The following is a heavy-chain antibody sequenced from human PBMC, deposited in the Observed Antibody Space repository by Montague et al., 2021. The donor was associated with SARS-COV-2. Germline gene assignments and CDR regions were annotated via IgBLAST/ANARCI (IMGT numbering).Heavy chain of an antibody. CDR2: ISAYNGNT. Sequence: SVKVSCKASGYTFTSYGISWVRQAPGQGLEWMGWISAYNGNTNYAQKLQGRVTMTTDTSTSTAYMELRSPRSDDTALYYCARGGDVLTGYYRVMTGIRADNSFDPWGQGTLVTVSS. CDR1: GYTFTSYG. CDR3: ARGGDVLTGYYRVMTGIRADNSFDP. D-gene: IGHD3-9*01. J-gene: IGHJ5*02. V-gene: IGHV1-18*01.